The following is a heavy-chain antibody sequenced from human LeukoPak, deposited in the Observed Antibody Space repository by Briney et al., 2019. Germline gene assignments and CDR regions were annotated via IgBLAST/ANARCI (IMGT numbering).Heavy chain of an antibody. CDR1: GYTFTGLGLY. J-gene: IGHJ4*02. CDR3: ATDPTTAGTTRFDY. V-gene: IGHV1-2*02. CDR2: INPRSGGT. Sequence: ASVKVSCKTSGYTFTGLGLYIHWVRQAPGQGLEWMGWINPRSGGTNYAQKFQGRVTMTRDTSISTAYMELSRLTSDDTAVYCCATDPTTAGTTRFDYWGQGTLVTVSS. D-gene: IGHD1-1*01.